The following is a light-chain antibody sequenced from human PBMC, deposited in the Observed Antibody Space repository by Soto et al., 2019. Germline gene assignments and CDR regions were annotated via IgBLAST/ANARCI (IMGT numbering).Light chain of an antibody. CDR2: GAS. CDR3: QQFNSYPLT. J-gene: IGKJ4*01. V-gene: IGKV1-9*01. Sequence: DVQLTQSPSFLSASVGDRVIITCRASQGISNYLAWYQQKSGKAPNLLIYGASTLQSGVPSRFGGSGSGTEFTLTISSLQPEDFATYHCQQFNSYPLTFGGGTKVDIK. CDR1: QGISNY.